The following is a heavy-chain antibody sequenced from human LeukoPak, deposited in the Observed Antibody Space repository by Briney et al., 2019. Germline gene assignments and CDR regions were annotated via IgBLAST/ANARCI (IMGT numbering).Heavy chain of an antibody. CDR1: GGSISSSSYY. V-gene: IGHV4-39*01. D-gene: IGHD4-23*01. J-gene: IGHJ5*02. CDR3: ASNSAGPNWFDP. Sequence: PSETLSLTCTVSGGSISSSSYYWGWIRQPPGKGLEWIGSIYYSGSTYYNPSLKSRVTISVDTSKNQFSLKLSSVTAADTAVYYCASNSAGPNWFDPWGQGTLVTVSS. CDR2: IYYSGST.